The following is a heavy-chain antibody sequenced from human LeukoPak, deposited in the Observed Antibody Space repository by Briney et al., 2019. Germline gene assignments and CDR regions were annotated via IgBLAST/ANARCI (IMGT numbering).Heavy chain of an antibody. CDR2: INGNGSST. V-gene: IGHV3-23*01. CDR1: GFTFSNYA. D-gene: IGHD2-15*01. CDR3: AKGGVVHAFDM. Sequence: PGGSLRLSCAASGFTFSNYAMSWVRQAPGKGLEWVSAINGNGSSTYYADSVKGRFTISRDNAKNTLYLQMNRLRAEDTAVYYCAKGGVVHAFDMWGQGTMVTVSS. J-gene: IGHJ3*02.